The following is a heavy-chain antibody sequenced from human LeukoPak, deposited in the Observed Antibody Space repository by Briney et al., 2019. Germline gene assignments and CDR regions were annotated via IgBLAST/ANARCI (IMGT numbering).Heavy chain of an antibody. Sequence: PGGSLRLSCAASGFTFSSYGMHWVRQVPGKGLEWVAVIWYDGSNKYYADSVKGRFTISRDNSKNTLYLQMNSLRAEDTAVYYCAKGGYCSSTSCSLHAFDIWGQGTMVTVSS. V-gene: IGHV3-33*06. J-gene: IGHJ3*02. CDR3: AKGGYCSSTSCSLHAFDI. CDR2: IWYDGSNK. CDR1: GFTFSSYG. D-gene: IGHD2-2*01.